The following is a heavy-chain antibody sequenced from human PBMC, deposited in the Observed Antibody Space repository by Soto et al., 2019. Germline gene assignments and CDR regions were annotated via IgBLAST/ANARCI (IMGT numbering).Heavy chain of an antibody. Sequence: SETLSLTCTVSGGSISSYYWSWIRQPPGKGLEWIGYIYYSGSTYYNPSLKSRVTISVDRSKNQFSLKLSSVTAADTAVYCCARTYGGYYDYWGQGTLVTVSS. CDR2: IYYSGST. CDR1: GGSISSYY. D-gene: IGHD2-8*01. V-gene: IGHV4-59*01. J-gene: IGHJ4*02. CDR3: ARTYGGYYDY.